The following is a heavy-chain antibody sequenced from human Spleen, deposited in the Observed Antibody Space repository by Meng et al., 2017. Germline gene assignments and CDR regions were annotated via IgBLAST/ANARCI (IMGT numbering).Heavy chain of an antibody. J-gene: IGHJ4*02. V-gene: IGHV3-21*04. CDR1: GFTFSSYA. CDR2: ISSSSYI. CDR3: AAPSNILAGYYNPDDY. D-gene: IGHD3-9*01. Sequence: GGSLRLSCAASGFTFSSYAMHWVRQAPGKGLEWVSSISSSSYIYYADSVKGRFTISRDNSKNTLYLQMSSLRADDTAVYYCAAPSNILAGYYNPDDYWGQGTLVTVSS.